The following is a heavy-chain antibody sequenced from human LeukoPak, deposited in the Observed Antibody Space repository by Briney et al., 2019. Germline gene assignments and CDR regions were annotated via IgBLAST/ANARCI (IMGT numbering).Heavy chain of an antibody. V-gene: IGHV1-69*04. J-gene: IGHJ6*02. CDR1: GGTFSSYA. CDR2: IIPIRGIA. CDR3: ARVNTMVRGVQSNYYYYYGMDV. Sequence: SVKVSCKASGGTFSSYAISWVRQAPGQGLEWMGRIIPIRGIANYAQKFQGRVTITADKSTSTAYMELSSLRPEDTAVYYCARVNTMVRGVQSNYYYYYGMDVWGQGTTVTVSS. D-gene: IGHD3-10*01.